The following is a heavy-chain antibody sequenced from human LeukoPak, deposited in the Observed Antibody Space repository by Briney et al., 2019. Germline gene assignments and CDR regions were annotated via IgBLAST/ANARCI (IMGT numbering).Heavy chain of an antibody. D-gene: IGHD3-10*01. J-gene: IGHJ6*03. CDR1: GGTFSSYA. CDR2: IIPIFGTA. CDR3: ASGEITMVRGVAYYYYYYMDV. Sequence: SVKVSCKASGGTFSSYAISWVRQAPGQGLEWMGGIIPIFGTANYAQKFQGRVTITADESTSTAYMELSSLRSEDTAVYYCASGEITMVRGVAYYYYYYMDVWGKGTTVTISS. V-gene: IGHV1-69*13.